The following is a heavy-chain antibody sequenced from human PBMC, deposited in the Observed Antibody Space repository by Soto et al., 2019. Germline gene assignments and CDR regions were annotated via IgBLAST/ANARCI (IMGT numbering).Heavy chain of an antibody. V-gene: IGHV1-69*13. Sequence: SVKVSCKASGGTFSIYAISCVLRSGLQWREGMGGIIPIFGTANYAQKFQGRVTITADESTSTAYMELSSLRSEDTAVYYCARDRGVYYDFWSGYYTSRNYYGMDVWGQGTTVTVSS. J-gene: IGHJ6*02. D-gene: IGHD3-3*01. CDR1: GGTFSIYA. CDR3: ARDRGVYYDFWSGYYTSRNYYGMDV. CDR2: IIPIFGTA.